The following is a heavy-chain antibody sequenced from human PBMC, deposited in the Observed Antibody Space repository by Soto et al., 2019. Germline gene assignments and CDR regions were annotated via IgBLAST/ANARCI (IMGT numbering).Heavy chain of an antibody. V-gene: IGHV3-23*01. CDR2: IGGGIGP. D-gene: IGHD1-1*01. Sequence: EVQLLESGGGVVQPGESLKLACAASGFPFTNYAMSWVRQAPGKGLEWVSTIGGGIGPYYADSVKGRFTISRDNPRSTLYLEMNSLRAEDTAIYYCAKMPDGVNSNSPYCWGPGTLVTVSS. CDR1: GFPFTNYA. J-gene: IGHJ4*02. CDR3: AKMPDGVNSNSPYC.